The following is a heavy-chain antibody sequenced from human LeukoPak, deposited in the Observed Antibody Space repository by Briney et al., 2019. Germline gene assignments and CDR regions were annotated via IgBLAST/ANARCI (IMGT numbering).Heavy chain of an antibody. J-gene: IGHJ4*02. Sequence: SETLSLTCTVSGGSLSSYYWSWIRQPPGKGLEWIGYIYYSGSTNYNPSLKSRVTISVDTSKNQFSLNLSSVTAADTAVYYCASPRAERSTWYAVDYWGQGILVTVSS. D-gene: IGHD6-13*01. V-gene: IGHV4-59*12. CDR3: ASPRAERSTWYAVDY. CDR1: GGSLSSYY. CDR2: IYYSGST.